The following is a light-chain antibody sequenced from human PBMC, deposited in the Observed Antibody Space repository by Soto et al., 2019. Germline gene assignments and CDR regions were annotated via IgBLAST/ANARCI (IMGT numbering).Light chain of an antibody. Sequence: DIPMTQSPSSLSASVGDRITITCRASQNVGTYLSWYQQRSGKAPKLLIYAASNLQSGVSSRFSGSGSGTDFTLAISSLQPEDFAPYFCQQSYNTSLPFGGGNKVEI. CDR1: QNVGTY. CDR2: AAS. CDR3: QQSYNTSLP. J-gene: IGKJ4*01. V-gene: IGKV1-39*01.